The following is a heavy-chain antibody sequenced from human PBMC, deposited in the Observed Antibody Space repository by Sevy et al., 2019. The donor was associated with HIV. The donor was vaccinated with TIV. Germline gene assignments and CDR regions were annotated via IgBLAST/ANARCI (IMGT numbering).Heavy chain of an antibody. CDR1: GGSFSGYY. CDR2: INHSGST. CDR3: ARGHYDFWSGYYLVKDNWFDP. Sequence: SETLSLTCAVYGGSFSGYYWSWIRQPPGKGLEWIGEINHSGSTNYNPSLKSRVTISVDTSKNQFSLKLSSVTAADTAVYYCARGHYDFWSGYYLVKDNWFDPRGQGTLVTVSS. D-gene: IGHD3-3*01. V-gene: IGHV4-34*01. J-gene: IGHJ5*02.